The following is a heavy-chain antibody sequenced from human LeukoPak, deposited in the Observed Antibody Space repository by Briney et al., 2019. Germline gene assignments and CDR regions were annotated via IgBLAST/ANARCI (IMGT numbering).Heavy chain of an antibody. V-gene: IGHV4-59*01. Sequence: SETLSLTCTVSGGSISSYYWSWIRQPPGKGLEWIGYIYYSGSTNYNPSLKSRVTISVDRSKNQFSLKLSSVTAADTAVYYCARGTYYYDSSGYYYFDYWGQGTLVTVSS. CDR3: ARGTYYYDSSGYYYFDY. CDR1: GGSISSYY. D-gene: IGHD3-22*01. CDR2: IYYSGST. J-gene: IGHJ4*02.